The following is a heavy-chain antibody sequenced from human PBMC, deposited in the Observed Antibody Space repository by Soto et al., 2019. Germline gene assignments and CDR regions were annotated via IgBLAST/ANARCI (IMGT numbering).Heavy chain of an antibody. J-gene: IGHJ4*02. CDR2: IIPILGIA. CDR3: AREQWRSSWELYYFDY. V-gene: IGHV1-69*08. D-gene: IGHD6-13*01. Sequence: QVQLVQSGAEVKKPGSSVKVSCKASGGTFSSYTISWVRQAPGQGLEWMGRIIPILGIANYAQKFQGRVTITADKSTSRAYMELSSLRSEDTAVYYCAREQWRSSWELYYFDYWGQGTLVTVSS. CDR1: GGTFSSYT.